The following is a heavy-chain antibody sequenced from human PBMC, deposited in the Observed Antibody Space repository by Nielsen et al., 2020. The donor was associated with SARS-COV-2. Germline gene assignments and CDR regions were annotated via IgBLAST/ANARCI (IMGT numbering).Heavy chain of an antibody. CDR1: GLTFSNFA. D-gene: IGHD6-19*01. V-gene: IGHV3-23*01. J-gene: IGHJ6*02. CDR3: TRRVAGGTMDV. CDR2: IGVSGGGT. Sequence: GGSLRLSCAASGLTFSNFAMNWVRQAPGKGLGWVSTIGVSGGGTYYADSLKGRFTISRDNSKNTLYLQMNSLGADDTAIYYCTRRVAGGTMDVWGQGTTVTVSS.